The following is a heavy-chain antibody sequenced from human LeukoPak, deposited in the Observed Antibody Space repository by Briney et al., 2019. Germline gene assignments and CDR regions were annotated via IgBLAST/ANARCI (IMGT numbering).Heavy chain of an antibody. CDR1: GYSFTSYW. CDR3: ARHLPSSGWYYFDY. V-gene: IGHV5-51*01. J-gene: IGHJ4*02. D-gene: IGHD6-19*01. Sequence: HGEALKISCKGSGYSFTSYWIGWVRQMPGKGLEWRGIIYPCDSETRYSPSFQGQATISADKSISTAYLQWSSLKASDTAMYYCARHLPSSGWYYFDYWGQGTLVTVSS. CDR2: IYPCDSET.